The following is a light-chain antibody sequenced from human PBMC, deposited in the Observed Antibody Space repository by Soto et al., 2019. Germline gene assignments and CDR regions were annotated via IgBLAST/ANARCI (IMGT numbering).Light chain of an antibody. CDR2: DAS. CDR3: QQRSNWPLT. J-gene: IGKJ4*01. CDR1: QSVSNY. V-gene: IGKV3-11*01. Sequence: EIVLTQSPATLSLSPGEGATLSCRASQSVSNYLAWYQQKPGQAPRLLIFDASKRATGIPARFSGSGSGTDFTLTISSLEPEDFAVYYCQQRSNWPLTFGGGTQVEIK.